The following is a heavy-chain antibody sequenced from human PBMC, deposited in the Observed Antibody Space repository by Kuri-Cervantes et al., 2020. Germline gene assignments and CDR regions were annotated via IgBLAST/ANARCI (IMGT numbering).Heavy chain of an antibody. V-gene: IGHV3-7*03. D-gene: IGHD4/OR15-4a*01. Sequence: GGSLRLSCAASGFTFSSYEMNWVRQAPGKGLEWVANIKQDGSEKYYVDSVKGRFTISRDNAKNTMYLQMNSLGADDTAVYYCAKDQVLHWFDPLGQGTLVTVSS. J-gene: IGHJ5*02. CDR3: AKDQVLHWFDP. CDR2: IKQDGSEK. CDR1: GFTFSSYE.